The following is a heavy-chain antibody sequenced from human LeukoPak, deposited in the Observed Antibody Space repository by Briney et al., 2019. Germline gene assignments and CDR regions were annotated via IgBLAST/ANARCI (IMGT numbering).Heavy chain of an antibody. J-gene: IGHJ4*02. Sequence: GESLKISCKGSGYSFTSYWIGWVRQMPGKGLGWMGIIYPGDSDTRYNPSFQGQVTISADKSISTAYLQWSSLKASDTAMYYCARLRGDYYDSSGYYYYFDYWGQGTLVTVSS. D-gene: IGHD3-22*01. CDR1: GYSFTSYW. V-gene: IGHV5-51*01. CDR2: IYPGDSDT. CDR3: ARLRGDYYDSSGYYYYFDY.